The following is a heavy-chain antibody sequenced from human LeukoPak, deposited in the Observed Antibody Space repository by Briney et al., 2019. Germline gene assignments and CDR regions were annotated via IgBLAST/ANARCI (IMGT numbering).Heavy chain of an antibody. CDR2: IYSGGST. CDR3: ARYTAMAYYFDY. J-gene: IGHJ4*02. CDR1: GFTVSSNY. Sequence: GGSLRLSCAASGFTVSSNYMSWVRQAPGKGLEWVSVIYSGGSTYYADSVKGRFTISRDNSKNTLYLQMNSLRAEDTAVYYCARYTAMAYYFDYWGQGTLVTVSS. D-gene: IGHD5-18*01. V-gene: IGHV3-53*01.